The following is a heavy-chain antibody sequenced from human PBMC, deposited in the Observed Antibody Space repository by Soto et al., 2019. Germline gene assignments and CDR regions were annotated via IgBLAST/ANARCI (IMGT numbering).Heavy chain of an antibody. CDR3: ARHYYESSGYSN. V-gene: IGHV4-31*03. CDR2: IYYSGST. CDR1: GGSITRGGYY. D-gene: IGHD3-22*01. Sequence: QVQLQESGPGLVKPSQTLSLTCNVSGGSITRGGYYWSWIRQLPGKGLEWIGYIYYSGSTYYSPSRKSRVTISVDTSKNQFSLKLTSLTAADTAMYYCARHYYESSGYSNWGQGTLVTVSS. J-gene: IGHJ4*02.